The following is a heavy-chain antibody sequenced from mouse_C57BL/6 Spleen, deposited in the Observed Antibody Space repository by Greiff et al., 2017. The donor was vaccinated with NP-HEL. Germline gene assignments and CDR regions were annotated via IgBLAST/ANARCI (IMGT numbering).Heavy chain of an antibody. V-gene: IGHV1-59*01. Sequence: VQLQQPGAELVRPGTSVKLSCKASGYTFTSYWMHWVKQRPGQGLEWIGVIDPSDSYTNYNQKFKGKATLTVDTSSSTAYMQLSSLTSEDSAVYYCANDYGSSDWYFDVWGTGTTVTVSS. D-gene: IGHD1-1*01. CDR2: IDPSDSYT. J-gene: IGHJ1*03. CDR1: GYTFTSYW. CDR3: ANDYGSSDWYFDV.